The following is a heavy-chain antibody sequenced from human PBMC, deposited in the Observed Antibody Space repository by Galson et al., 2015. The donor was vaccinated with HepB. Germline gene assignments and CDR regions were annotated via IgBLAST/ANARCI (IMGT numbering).Heavy chain of an antibody. Sequence: SLRLSCAASGFTFSNYWMSWVRQAPGKGLEWVANIKQDGSEKFYVDSVKGRFTISRDNARNSLYLQMNSLRAEDTAVYFCARDGDVEKQWLDDYWGQGTLVTVSS. D-gene: IGHD6-19*01. J-gene: IGHJ4*02. CDR1: GFTFSNYW. V-gene: IGHV3-7*03. CDR2: IKQDGSEK. CDR3: ARDGDVEKQWLDDY.